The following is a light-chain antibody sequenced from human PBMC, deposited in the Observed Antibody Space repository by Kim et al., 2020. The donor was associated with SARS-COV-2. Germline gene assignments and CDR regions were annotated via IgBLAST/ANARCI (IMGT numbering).Light chain of an antibody. CDR3: QTWGTGSWV. V-gene: IGLV4-69*01. CDR2: LNSDGSH. Sequence: AVKRSCTRSSGHSSYAIAWHQQQPEKGPRYLMKLNSDGSHSKGDGIPDRFSGSSSGAERYLTISSLQSEDEADYYCQTWGTGSWVFGGGTQLTVL. CDR1: SGHSSYA. J-gene: IGLJ3*02.